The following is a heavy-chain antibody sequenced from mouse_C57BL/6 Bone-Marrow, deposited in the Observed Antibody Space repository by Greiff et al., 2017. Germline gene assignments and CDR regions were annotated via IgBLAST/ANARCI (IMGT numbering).Heavy chain of an antibody. CDR1: GFTFSDYG. J-gene: IGHJ3*01. CDR3: ARGYSNYFAWFAY. V-gene: IGHV5-17*01. CDR2: ISSGSSTI. Sequence: EVQVVESGGGLVKPGGSLKLSCAASGFTFSDYGMHWVRQAPEKGLEWVAYISSGSSTIYYADTVKGRFTISRDNAKNTLFLQMTSLRSEDTAMXYCARGYSNYFAWFAYWGQGTLVTVSA. D-gene: IGHD2-5*01.